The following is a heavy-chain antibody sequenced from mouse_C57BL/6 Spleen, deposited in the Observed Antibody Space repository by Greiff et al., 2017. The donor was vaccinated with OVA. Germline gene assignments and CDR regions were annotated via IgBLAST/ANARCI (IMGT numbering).Heavy chain of an antibody. CDR3: ARRPIYYDYDKYFDV. CDR1: GYAFSSSW. D-gene: IGHD2-4*01. V-gene: IGHV1-82*01. J-gene: IGHJ1*03. Sequence: QVQLQQSGPELVKPGASVKISCKASGYAFSSSWMNWVKQRPGKGLEWIGRIYPGDGDTNYNGKFKGKATLTADKSSSTAYMQLSSLTSEDSAVYFCARRPIYYDYDKYFDVWGKGTTVTVSS. CDR2: IYPGDGDT.